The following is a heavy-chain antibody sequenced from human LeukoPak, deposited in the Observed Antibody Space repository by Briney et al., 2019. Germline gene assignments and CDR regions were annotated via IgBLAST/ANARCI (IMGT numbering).Heavy chain of an antibody. CDR2: IGSGGGPI. V-gene: IGHV3-11*01. CDR3: AKEWTSMTYFDY. D-gene: IGHD2/OR15-2a*01. CDR1: GFTFSDYY. J-gene: IGHJ4*02. Sequence: PGGSLRLSCAASGFTFSDYYMSWFRQAPGKGLEWVSYIGSGGGPIYYADSVKGRFTISRDNSKNTLYLQMNRLRAEDTAVYYCAKEWTSMTYFDYWGQGTLVTVSS.